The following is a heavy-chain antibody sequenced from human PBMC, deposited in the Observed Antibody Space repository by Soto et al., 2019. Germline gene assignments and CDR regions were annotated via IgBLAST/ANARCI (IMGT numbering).Heavy chain of an antibody. CDR3: ARGGDAFDI. V-gene: IGHV1-18*01. J-gene: IGHJ3*02. CDR1: GYAFTNYA. CDR2: ISAYNGNR. Sequence: ASVKVSCKASGYAFTNYAINWVRQAPGQGLEWVGRISAYNGNRNYAQSLQGRVTMTTDTSTTTAYMDLRSLRSDDTAVYYCARGGDAFDIWGQGTMVT.